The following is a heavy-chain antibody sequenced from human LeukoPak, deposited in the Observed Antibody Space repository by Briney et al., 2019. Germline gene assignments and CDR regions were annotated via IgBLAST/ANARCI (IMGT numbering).Heavy chain of an antibody. CDR2: ISNSGRTI. V-gene: IGHV3-48*03. D-gene: IGHD3-10*01. Sequence: GGSLRLSCVASGFAFSSHDMNWVRQAPGKGLEWLSYISNSGRTIDSADSEKGRFTISRDNAKNSLYLQMNSLRAEDTAVYYCARDNYYKSGTFDCWGQGTLVTVSS. CDR1: GFAFSSHD. CDR3: ARDNYYKSGTFDC. J-gene: IGHJ4*02.